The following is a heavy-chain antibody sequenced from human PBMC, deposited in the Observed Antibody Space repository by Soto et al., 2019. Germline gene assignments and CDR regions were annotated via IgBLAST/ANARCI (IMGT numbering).Heavy chain of an antibody. Sequence: SETLSLTCTVSGGSVSSGSYYWSWIRQPPGKGLEWIGYIYYSGSTNYNPSLKSRVTLSVDTSKNQFSLKLSPVTAADTAVYYCARIGGYSSSWYVDYWGQGTLVTVSS. CDR1: GGSVSSGSYY. CDR3: ARIGGYSSSWYVDY. D-gene: IGHD6-13*01. J-gene: IGHJ4*02. CDR2: IYYSGST. V-gene: IGHV4-61*01.